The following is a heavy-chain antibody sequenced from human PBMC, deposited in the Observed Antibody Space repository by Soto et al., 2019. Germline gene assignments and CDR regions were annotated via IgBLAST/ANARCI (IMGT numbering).Heavy chain of an antibody. CDR1: GFTFSSYG. CDR3: ARARKNLSGSYPDAFEI. V-gene: IGHV3-33*01. Sequence: GGSLRLSCAAAGFTFSSYGMHWVRQAPGKGLEWVAVIWSDGSTKYYTDSVKGRLTISRDYSKNTLYLQMNSLRGEDSAVDSCARARKNLSGSYPDAFEIWGRGTMVTVSS. J-gene: IGHJ3*02. CDR2: IWSDGSTK. D-gene: IGHD1-26*01.